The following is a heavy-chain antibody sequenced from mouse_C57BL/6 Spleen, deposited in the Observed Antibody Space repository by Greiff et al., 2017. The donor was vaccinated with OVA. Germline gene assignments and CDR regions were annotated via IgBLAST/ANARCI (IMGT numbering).Heavy chain of an antibody. CDR3: AISTVGAMDY. Sequence: VQLKESGPVLVKPGASVKMSCKASGYTFTDYYMNWVKQSHGKSLEWIGVINPYNGGTSYNQKFKGKATLTVDKSSSTAYMELNSLTSEDSAVYYCAISTVGAMDYWGQGTSVTVSS. J-gene: IGHJ4*01. D-gene: IGHD1-1*01. V-gene: IGHV1-19*01. CDR1: GYTFTDYY. CDR2: INPYNGGT.